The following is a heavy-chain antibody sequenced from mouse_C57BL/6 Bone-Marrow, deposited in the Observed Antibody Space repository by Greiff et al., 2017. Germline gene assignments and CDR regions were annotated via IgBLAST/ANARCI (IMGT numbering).Heavy chain of an antibody. CDR2: IYPGSGST. CDR1: GYTFPSYW. D-gene: IGHD2-5*01. Sequence: QVQLQQPGAELVKPGASVKMSCTASGYTFPSYWITWVKQRPGQGLEWIGDIYPGSGSTNYNEKFKSKATLTVDTSSSTAYMQLSSLTSEDSAVYYCARAYYSNDWYFDVWGTGTTVTVTA. V-gene: IGHV1-55*01. CDR3: ARAYYSNDWYFDV. J-gene: IGHJ1*03.